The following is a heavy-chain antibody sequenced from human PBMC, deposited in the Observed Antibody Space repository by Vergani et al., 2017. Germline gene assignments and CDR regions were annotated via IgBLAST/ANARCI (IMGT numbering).Heavy chain of an antibody. CDR3: ARDREPNETFDY. V-gene: IGHV4-61*02. D-gene: IGHD1-26*01. CDR1: GGAISHGSYY. Sequence: QVQLQESGPGLVKPSQTLSLTCTVSGGAISHGSYYWNWIRQSAGKGLEGIGRIYSRGGTDYNPSLKCLVSISVDTSKNQFSLRLSSVTAADTAVYYCARDREPNETFDYGGQGTLVTVSS. J-gene: IGHJ4*02. CDR2: IYSRGGT.